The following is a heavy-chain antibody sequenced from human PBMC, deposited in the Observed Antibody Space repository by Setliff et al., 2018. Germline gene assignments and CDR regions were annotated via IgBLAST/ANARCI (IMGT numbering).Heavy chain of an antibody. CDR3: ARVGGSGTQPLYYYYYYMDV. J-gene: IGHJ6*03. Sequence: SETLSLTCTVSGGSISSSSYYWGWIRQPPGKGLEWIGSIYYSGSTYYNPSLKSRVTISVDTSKNQFSLKLSSVTAADTAVYYCARVGGSGTQPLYYYYYYMDVWGKGTTVTVSS. D-gene: IGHD3-10*01. V-gene: IGHV4-39*07. CDR2: IYYSGST. CDR1: GGSISSSSYY.